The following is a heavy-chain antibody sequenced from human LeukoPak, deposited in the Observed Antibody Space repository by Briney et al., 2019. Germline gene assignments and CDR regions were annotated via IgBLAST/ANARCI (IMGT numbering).Heavy chain of an antibody. J-gene: IGHJ5*01. D-gene: IGHD3-3*01. CDR3: ARRIAIFGDGNWFDF. Sequence: GESLKISCKGFGYSFTHYWIAWVRQMPGKGLEWMGVIYPGDSDTRYSPSFQGHVTISADESIGTAYLQWSSLKPSDTAMYYCARRIAIFGDGNWFDFWGQGTLVTVSS. CDR2: IYPGDSDT. V-gene: IGHV5-51*01. CDR1: GYSFTHYW.